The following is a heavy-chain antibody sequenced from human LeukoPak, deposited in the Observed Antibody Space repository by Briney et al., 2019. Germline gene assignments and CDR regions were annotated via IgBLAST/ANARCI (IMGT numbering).Heavy chain of an antibody. Sequence: GGSLRLSCAASRFTFSDFYMSSFSDFYMSWIRQAPGKGLEWVSYISDSGTTTYYADSVKGRFTISRDNAKNSLYLQMNSLRAEDTAVYYCARDQAIFGPFDPWGQGTLVTVSS. V-gene: IGHV3-11*04. D-gene: IGHD3-3*01. CDR3: ARDQAIFGPFDP. CDR1: RFTFSDFY. J-gene: IGHJ5*02. CDR2: ISDSGTTT.